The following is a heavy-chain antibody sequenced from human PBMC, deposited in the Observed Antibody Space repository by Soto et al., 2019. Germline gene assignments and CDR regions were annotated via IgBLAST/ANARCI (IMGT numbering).Heavy chain of an antibody. CDR3: VKDRFVNY. J-gene: IGHJ4*02. V-gene: IGHV3-64D*06. D-gene: IGHD3-3*01. CDR1: GLSFNDYA. Sequence: GGSLRLSCSASGLSFNDYAMHWVRQAAGKGLKYVSSISSNGVSTYYADSAKGRFTISRDNSKNTLYLQMNSLRVEDTAVYYCVKDRFVNYWGQGALVTVSS. CDR2: ISSNGVST.